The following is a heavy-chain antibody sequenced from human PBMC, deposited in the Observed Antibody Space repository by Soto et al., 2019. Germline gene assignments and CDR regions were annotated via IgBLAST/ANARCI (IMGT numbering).Heavy chain of an antibody. V-gene: IGHV1-69*02. CDR1: GGTFSTYS. J-gene: IGHJ3*02. CDR3: TIGSWSGEVFDI. D-gene: IGHD2-21*01. CDR2: IIPMLDVR. Sequence: QVQLVQSGAEVKKPGSSVKVSCKDSGGTFSTYSMFWVRQAPGQGLEWMGRIIPMLDVRNFAQRFQDRVTITADKSTATVQMELSSLRSEDTALYYCTIGSWSGEVFDIWGQGTMVTVSS.